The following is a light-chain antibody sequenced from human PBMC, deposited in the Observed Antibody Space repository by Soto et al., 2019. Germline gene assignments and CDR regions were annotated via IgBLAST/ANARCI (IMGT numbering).Light chain of an antibody. CDR1: QTIYSN. V-gene: IGKV3-15*01. CDR2: RAS. Sequence: IVMTQSPATLSVSPGERATLSCRAGQTIYSNVAWYQQRPGQAPRLLIYRASTRATGVPARFSGSGSVTEFTLTISGLQSEDFALYYCQQYQNLWTFGQGTKVQIK. J-gene: IGKJ1*01. CDR3: QQYQNLWT.